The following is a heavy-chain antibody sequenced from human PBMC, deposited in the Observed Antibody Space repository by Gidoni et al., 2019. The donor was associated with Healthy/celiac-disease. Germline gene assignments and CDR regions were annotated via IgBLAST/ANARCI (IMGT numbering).Heavy chain of an antibody. CDR1: GFTFSSYS. J-gene: IGHJ4*02. V-gene: IGHV3-21*01. CDR2: ISSSSSYI. Sequence: EVQLVESGGGLVKPGGSLRLSCAASGFTFSSYSMNWVRQAPGKGLEWVSSISSSSSYIYYADSVKGRFTISRDNAKNSLYLQMNSLRAEDTAVYYCARDRYSSGWYEDYFDYWGQGTLVTVSS. CDR3: ARDRYSSGWYEDYFDY. D-gene: IGHD6-19*01.